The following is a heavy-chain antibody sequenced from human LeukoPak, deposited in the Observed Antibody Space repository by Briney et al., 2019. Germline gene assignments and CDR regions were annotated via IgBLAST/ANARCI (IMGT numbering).Heavy chain of an antibody. CDR2: IKQDGSEK. CDR1: GFTFSSYW. Sequence: GGSLRLSCAASGFTFSSYWMSWVRQAPGKGLEWVANIKQDGSEKYYVDSVKGRFTISRDNAKNSVYLQMNSLRSEDTAVYYCASPAGYSSNGNFDYWGQGTLVTVSS. D-gene: IGHD6-13*01. V-gene: IGHV3-7*03. J-gene: IGHJ4*02. CDR3: ASPAGYSSNGNFDY.